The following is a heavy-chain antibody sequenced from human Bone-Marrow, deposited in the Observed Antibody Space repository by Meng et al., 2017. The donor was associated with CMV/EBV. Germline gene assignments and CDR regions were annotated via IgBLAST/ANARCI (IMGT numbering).Heavy chain of an antibody. CDR1: GGSISSYY. Sequence: GSLRLSCTVSGGSISSYYWGWIRQPPGKGLEWIGSIYYSGSTYYNPSLKSRVTISVDTSKNQFSLKLSSVTAADTAVYYCARHPDSSTSYHNWYFDLWGRGTLVTVSS. V-gene: IGHV4-39*01. CDR2: IYYSGST. J-gene: IGHJ2*01. D-gene: IGHD2-2*01. CDR3: ARHPDSSTSYHNWYFDL.